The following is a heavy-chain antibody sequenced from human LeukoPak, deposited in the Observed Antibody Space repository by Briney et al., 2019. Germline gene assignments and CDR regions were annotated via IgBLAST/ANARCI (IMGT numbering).Heavy chain of an antibody. CDR2: IRSKTHNYAT. CDR1: GFTFSASA. Sequence: GGSLRLSCAASGFTFSASAMHWVRQTSGKGLEWVCYIRSKTHNYATLYAASGKVRFTISRDDSKNTASLQMNSLTTGDTAVYYCATYRQLLLPFQPWGQGPLVTVPS. CDR3: ATYRQLLLPFQP. D-gene: IGHD5-24*01. J-gene: IGHJ5*02. V-gene: IGHV3-73*01.